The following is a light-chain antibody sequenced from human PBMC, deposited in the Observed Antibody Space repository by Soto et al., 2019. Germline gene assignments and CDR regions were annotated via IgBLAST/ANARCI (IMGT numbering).Light chain of an antibody. Sequence: DIVMTQTPLSLSVTPGQPASISCKSSQSLLQSNGKTYLYWYLQKPGQPPQLLIYEASNRFSVVPERFGGSGSGTDFKLKISRVEAEYVGVDDGMQGLHFPLTFGQGTKVYSK. CDR1: QSLLQSNGKTY. V-gene: IGKV2-29*03. CDR3: MQGLHFPLT. J-gene: IGKJ1*01. CDR2: EAS.